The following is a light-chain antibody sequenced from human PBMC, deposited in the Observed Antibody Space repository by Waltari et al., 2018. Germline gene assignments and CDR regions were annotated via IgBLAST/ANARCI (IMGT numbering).Light chain of an antibody. J-gene: IGKJ4*01. Sequence: TQLTQSPSSLAASVGDRVTISCRTSQVILGYLAWYQQKPGKDPKLLIYAASTLQSGVPSRFSGSGSGMDFNITISNLQPEDFATYYCQQLKSYPITFGGGTKVEIK. CDR3: QQLKSYPIT. V-gene: IGKV1-9*01. CDR1: QVILGY. CDR2: AAS.